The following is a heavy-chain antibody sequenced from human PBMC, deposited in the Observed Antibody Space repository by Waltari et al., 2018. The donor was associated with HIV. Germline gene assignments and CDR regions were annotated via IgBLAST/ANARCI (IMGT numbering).Heavy chain of an antibody. D-gene: IGHD3-3*01. Sequence: QVQLQQWGAGLLKPSETLSLTCAVYGGSFSGYYWSWIRQPPGKGLEWIGEINHSGSTNYNPSLKSRVTISVDTSKNQFSLKLSSVTAADTAVYYCARVSGVVINGFDYWGQGTLVTVSS. CDR1: GGSFSGYY. V-gene: IGHV4-34*01. CDR2: INHSGST. J-gene: IGHJ4*02. CDR3: ARVSGVVINGFDY.